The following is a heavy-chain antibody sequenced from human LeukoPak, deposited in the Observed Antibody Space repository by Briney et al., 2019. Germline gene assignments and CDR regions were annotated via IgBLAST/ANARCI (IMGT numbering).Heavy chain of an antibody. V-gene: IGHV3-30*04. D-gene: IGHD3-22*01. CDR2: ISYDGSNK. CDR1: GFTFSSYA. Sequence: VGSLRLSCAASGFTFSSYAMHWVRQAPGKGLEWVAVISYDGSNKYYADSVKGRFTISRDNSKNTLYLQMDSLRAEDTAVYYCARDSYYYDSSGYYDYWGQGTLVTVSS. CDR3: ARDSYYYDSSGYYDY. J-gene: IGHJ4*02.